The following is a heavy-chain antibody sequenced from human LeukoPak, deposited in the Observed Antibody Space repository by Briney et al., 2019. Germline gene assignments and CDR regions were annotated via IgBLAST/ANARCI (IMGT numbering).Heavy chain of an antibody. Sequence: SETLSLACTVSGGSISSTSYYWGWIRQPPGKGLEWIGTIYYRGSTYYNPSLKSRVTISVDTSKNQFSLKLSSVTAEDTAVYYCARTHTKPIVGAIRGLGFDYWGQGTLVTVSS. CDR2: IYYRGST. CDR3: ARTHTKPIVGAIRGLGFDY. CDR1: GGSISSTSYY. J-gene: IGHJ4*02. V-gene: IGHV4-39*01. D-gene: IGHD1-26*01.